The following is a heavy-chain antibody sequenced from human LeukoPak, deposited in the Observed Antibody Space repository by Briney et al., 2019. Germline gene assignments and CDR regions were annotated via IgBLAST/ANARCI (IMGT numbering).Heavy chain of an antibody. Sequence: GGSLRLSCAASGFTFNDYYMSWVRQAPGKGLEWVSAISGSGGSTYYADSVKGRFTISRDNSKNTLYLQMNSLRAEDTAVYYCAKVGSSWTYYYYYGMDVWGQGTTVTVSS. J-gene: IGHJ6*02. D-gene: IGHD6-13*01. V-gene: IGHV3-23*01. CDR1: GFTFNDYY. CDR3: AKVGSSWTYYYYYGMDV. CDR2: ISGSGGST.